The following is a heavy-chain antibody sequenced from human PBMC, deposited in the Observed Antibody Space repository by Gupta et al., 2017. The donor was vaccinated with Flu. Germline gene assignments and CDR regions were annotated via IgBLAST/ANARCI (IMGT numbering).Heavy chain of an antibody. J-gene: IGHJ4*02. Sequence: QVQLVQSGAEVKKPGSSVKVSCKASGGTFSSYAISWVRQAPGQGREWMGGIIPIFGTANYAQKFQGRVTITADESTSTAYMELSSLRSEDTAVYYCAGTGYSYGPIEYYFDYWGQGTLVTVSS. CDR3: AGTGYSYGPIEYYFDY. D-gene: IGHD5-18*01. CDR2: IIPIFGTA. CDR1: GGTFSSYA. V-gene: IGHV1-69*01.